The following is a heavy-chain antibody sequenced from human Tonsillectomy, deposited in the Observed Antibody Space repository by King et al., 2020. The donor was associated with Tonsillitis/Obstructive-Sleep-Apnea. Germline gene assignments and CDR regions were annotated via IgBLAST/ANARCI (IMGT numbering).Heavy chain of an antibody. CDR1: GFSFSSYS. Sequence: VQLVESGGGLVKPGGSLRLSCVGSGFSFSSYSMNWVRQAPGKGLEWVSSISTSSSYENYADSVRGRFTISRDNAKNSLFLQMNSLRAEDTAVYYRAREVGRVWYDYWGQGTLVTVSS. J-gene: IGHJ4*02. D-gene: IGHD6-19*01. V-gene: IGHV3-21*01. CDR2: ISTSSSYE. CDR3: AREVGRVWYDY.